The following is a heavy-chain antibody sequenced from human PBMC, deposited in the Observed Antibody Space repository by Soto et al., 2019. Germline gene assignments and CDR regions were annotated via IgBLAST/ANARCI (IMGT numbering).Heavy chain of an antibody. V-gene: IGHV1-46*01. J-gene: IGHJ5*02. Sequence: ASVKVSCKASRYTFTRDQIHWVRQAPGQGLEWMGMIDPSGGKTNYAQKFQGRVTMTRDTSTSTVYMALSSLRSEDTAIYFCGRVMRSPLSITDLDTWGQGTLVTVSS. D-gene: IGHD3-10*01. CDR3: GRVMRSPLSITDLDT. CDR1: RYTFTRDQ. CDR2: IDPSGGKT.